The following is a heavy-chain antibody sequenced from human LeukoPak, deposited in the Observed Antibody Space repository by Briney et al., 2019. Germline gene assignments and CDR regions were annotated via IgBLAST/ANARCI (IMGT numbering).Heavy chain of an antibody. CDR1: GEGSSHYY. V-gene: IGHV4-59*08. D-gene: IGHD6-13*01. CDR2: ISDSGRN. J-gene: IGHJ4*02. Sequence: SETLSLTCNVSGEGSSHYYWSWIRQPPGKGLEWVGYISDSGRNYDKPSLNSRATVSLDTSKNQFSLELSSVTAADTAVYFCSRHSAVVDTDYWGQGTLVTVSS. CDR3: SRHSAVVDTDY.